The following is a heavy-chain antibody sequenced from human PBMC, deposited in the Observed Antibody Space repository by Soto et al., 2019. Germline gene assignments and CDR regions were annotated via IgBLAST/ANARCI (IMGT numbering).Heavy chain of an antibody. CDR3: ARDRFRIVGAVFSYYYGMDV. Sequence: PSQTLSLTCAISGDSVSSNSAAWNWIRQSPSRGLEWLGRTYYRSKWYNDYAVSVKSRITINPDTSKNQFSLQLNSVTPEDTAVYYCARDRFRIVGAVFSYYYGMDVWGQGTTVTVSS. D-gene: IGHD1-26*01. CDR2: TYYRSKWYN. J-gene: IGHJ6*02. CDR1: GDSVSSNSAA. V-gene: IGHV6-1*01.